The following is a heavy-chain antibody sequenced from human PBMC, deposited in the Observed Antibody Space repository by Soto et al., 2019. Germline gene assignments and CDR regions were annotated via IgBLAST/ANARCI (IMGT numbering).Heavy chain of an antibody. D-gene: IGHD3-10*01. CDR1: GFTFTSSA. V-gene: IGHV1-58*02. J-gene: IGHJ6*02. Sequence: ASVKVSCKASGFTFTSSAMQWVRQARGQRLEWMGWIVVGSGNTNYAQKFQERVTITRDMSTSTAYMELSSLRSEDTAVYYCAAVRGDYYYGSGSFHYYYYGLDVWGQGTTVTVSS. CDR3: AAVRGDYYYGSGSFHYYYYGLDV. CDR2: IVVGSGNT.